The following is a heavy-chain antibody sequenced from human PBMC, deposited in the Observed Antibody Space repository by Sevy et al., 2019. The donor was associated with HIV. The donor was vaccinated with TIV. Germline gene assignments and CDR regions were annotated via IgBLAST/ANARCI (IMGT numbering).Heavy chain of an antibody. CDR2: ISSSGSTI. Sequence: GGSLRLSCAASGFTFSSYEMNWVRQAPGKGLEWVSYISSSGSTIYYADSVKGRFTISRDNAKNSLYLQMNSLRAEDTAVYYCARYGALYYYGMDVWGQWTTVTVSS. D-gene: IGHD4-17*01. V-gene: IGHV3-48*03. CDR3: ARYGALYYYGMDV. J-gene: IGHJ6*02. CDR1: GFTFSSYE.